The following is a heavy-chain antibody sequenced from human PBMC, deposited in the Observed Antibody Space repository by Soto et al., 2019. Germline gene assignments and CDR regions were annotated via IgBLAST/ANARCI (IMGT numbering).Heavy chain of an antibody. Sequence: PCRSLRLSCAAAGFTFSSHAMSWVRKTQGKGLEWVSAISGSGGSTYYADSVKGRFTISRDNSKNILYLEMNSLRAEDTAVYFCAMTLGPHSLYYCYGMDGWGKGTTVTVSS. CDR2: ISGSGGST. J-gene: IGHJ6*04. CDR1: GFTFSSHA. CDR3: AMTLGPHSLYYCYGMDG. V-gene: IGHV3-23*01. D-gene: IGHD5-18*01.